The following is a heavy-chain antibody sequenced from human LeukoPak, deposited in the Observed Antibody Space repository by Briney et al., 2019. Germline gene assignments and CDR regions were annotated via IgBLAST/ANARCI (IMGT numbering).Heavy chain of an antibody. CDR2: ISGSGGST. J-gene: IGHJ6*03. V-gene: IGHV3-23*01. CDR3: AKVPGDYYYMDV. Sequence: GGSLRLSCAASGLTFSSYAMSWVREVPGKGLGWASVISGSGGSTYYADSVKGRFTISRDNSKNTLYLQMNSLRAEDTAVYYCAKVPGDYYYMDVWGKGTTVTVSS. CDR1: GLTFSSYA.